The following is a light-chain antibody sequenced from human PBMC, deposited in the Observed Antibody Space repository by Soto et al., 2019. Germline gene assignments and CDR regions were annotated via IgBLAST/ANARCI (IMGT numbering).Light chain of an antibody. CDR3: QTFDSSLTISWV. CDR1: ISNIGRGYD. CDR2: GDS. Sequence: QSVLTQPPSVSGAPGQRVTISCTGSISNIGRGYDVHWYQQLPGSAPRLLLSGDSNRPSGVPDRFSGSRSGTSASLAITGLQAEDEGDYYGQTFDSSLTISWVFGGGTKVTVL. V-gene: IGLV1-40*01. J-gene: IGLJ3*02.